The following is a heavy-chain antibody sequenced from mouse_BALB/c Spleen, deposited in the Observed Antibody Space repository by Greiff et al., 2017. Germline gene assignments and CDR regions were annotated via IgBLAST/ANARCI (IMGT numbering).Heavy chain of an antibody. CDR3: TRRGGNYPFFAY. Sequence: VQLQESGAELVKPGASVKLSCKASGYTFTSYYMYWVKQRPGQGLEWIGEINPSNGGTNFNEKFKSKATLTVDKSSSTAYMQLSSLTSEDSAVYYCTRRGGNYPFFAYWGQGTLVTVSA. CDR2: INPSNGGT. J-gene: IGHJ3*01. CDR1: GYTFTSYY. V-gene: IGHV1S81*02. D-gene: IGHD2-1*01.